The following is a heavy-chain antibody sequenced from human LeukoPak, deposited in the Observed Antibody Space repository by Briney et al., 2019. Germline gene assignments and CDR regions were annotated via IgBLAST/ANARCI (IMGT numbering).Heavy chain of an antibody. CDR3: ARDGAGGNMEYYFDY. V-gene: IGHV3-30-3*01. CDR2: ISYDGSNK. Sequence: GGSLRLSCAASGFTFSGYAMHWVRQAPGKGLEWVAVISYDGSNKYYADSVKGRFTISRGNSKNTLYLQMNSLRAEDTAVYYCARDGAGGNMEYYFDYWGQGTLVTVSS. CDR1: GFTFSGYA. J-gene: IGHJ4*02. D-gene: IGHD3-3*01.